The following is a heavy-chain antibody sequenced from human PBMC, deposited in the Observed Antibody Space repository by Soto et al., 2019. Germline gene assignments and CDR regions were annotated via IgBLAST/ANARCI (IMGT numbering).Heavy chain of an antibody. CDR2: IIPIFGTA. V-gene: IGHV1-69*13. J-gene: IGHJ4*02. Sequence: SVKVSCKASGGTFSSYAISWVRQAPGQGLEWMGGIIPIFGTANYAQKFQGRVTITADESTSTAYMELSSLRSEDTAVYYCARAHERSDYYDSSGYYYPFDYWGQGTLVTVSS. CDR3: ARAHERSDYYDSSGYYYPFDY. CDR1: GGTFSSYA. D-gene: IGHD3-22*01.